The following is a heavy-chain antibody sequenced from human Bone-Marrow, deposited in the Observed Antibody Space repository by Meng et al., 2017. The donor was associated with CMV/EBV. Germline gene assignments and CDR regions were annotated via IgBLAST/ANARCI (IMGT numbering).Heavy chain of an antibody. Sequence: QITLNEAGPSQVKPTQTLTLPCTCSGFALSTSGVGVGWIRQPPGKALEWLALIYWDDDKRYSPSLKSRLTITKDTSKNQVVLTMTNMDPVDTATYYCAHRPSGYSSSWFDYWGQGTLVTVSS. CDR3: AHRPSGYSSSWFDY. V-gene: IGHV2-5*02. CDR1: GFALSTSGVG. J-gene: IGHJ4*02. D-gene: IGHD6-13*01. CDR2: IYWDDDK.